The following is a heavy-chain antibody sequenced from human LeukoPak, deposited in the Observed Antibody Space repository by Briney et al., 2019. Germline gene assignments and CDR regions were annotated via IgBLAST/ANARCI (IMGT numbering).Heavy chain of an antibody. V-gene: IGHV4-34*01. CDR2: INHSGST. Sequence: PSETLSLTCAVYGGSFSGYYWSWIRQPPGKGLEWIGEINHSGSTNYNPSLKSRVTISVDTSKNQFPLKLSSVTAADTAVYYCARDEVAATLGYWGQGTLVTVSS. CDR1: GGSFSGYY. CDR3: ARDEVAATLGY. J-gene: IGHJ4*02. D-gene: IGHD2-15*01.